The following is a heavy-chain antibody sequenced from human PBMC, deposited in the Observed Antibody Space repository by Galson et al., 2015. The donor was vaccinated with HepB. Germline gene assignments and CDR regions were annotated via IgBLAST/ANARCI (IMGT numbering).Heavy chain of an antibody. CDR2: IIPILGIA. CDR1: GYSFTYYG. CDR3: ARGGSVKKGYSYDSSGYYY. Sequence: SVKVSCKASGYSFTYYGISWVRQAPGQGLEWMGRIIPILGIANYAQKFQGRVTITADKSTSTAYMELSSLRSEDTAVYYCARGGSVKKGYSYDSSGYYYWGQGTLVTVSS. D-gene: IGHD3-22*01. J-gene: IGHJ4*02. V-gene: IGHV1-69*04.